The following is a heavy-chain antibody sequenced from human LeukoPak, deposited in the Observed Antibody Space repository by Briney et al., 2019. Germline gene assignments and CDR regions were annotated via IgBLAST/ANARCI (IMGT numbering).Heavy chain of an antibody. CDR2: ISSSGGTI. CDR3: AREYMIMFGGVLARAYYFDY. V-gene: IGHV3-48*03. J-gene: IGHJ4*02. CDR1: GFTFSSYG. D-gene: IGHD3-16*02. Sequence: PGGSLRLSCAASGFTFSSYGMNWVRQAPGKWRDWVSYISSSGGTIYFADSVKGRFTISRDNAKNSLYLQMNSLSAEDTAVYYCAREYMIMFGGVLARAYYFDYWGQGTLVTVSS.